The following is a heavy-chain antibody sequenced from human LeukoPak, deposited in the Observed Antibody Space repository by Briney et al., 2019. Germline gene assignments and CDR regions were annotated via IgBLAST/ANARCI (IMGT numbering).Heavy chain of an antibody. CDR1: GYTFTGYY. J-gene: IGHJ6*03. CDR3: ARVRYDILTGYSLDYYYYYMDV. V-gene: IGHV1-2*02. Sequence: ASVKVSCKASGYTFTGYYMHWVRQAPGQGLEWMGWINPSSGGTNYAQKFQGRVTMTRDTSISTAYMELSRLRSDDTAVYYCARVRYDILTGYSLDYYYYYMDVWGKGTTVTVSS. CDR2: INPSSGGT. D-gene: IGHD3-9*01.